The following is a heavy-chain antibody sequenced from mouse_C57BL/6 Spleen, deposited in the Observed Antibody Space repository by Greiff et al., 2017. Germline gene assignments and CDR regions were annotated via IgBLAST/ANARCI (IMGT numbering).Heavy chain of an antibody. Sequence: QVQLQQSGAELVRPGASVTLSCKASGYTFTDYEMHWVKQTPVHGLEWIGAIDPETGGTAYNQKFKGKAILTADQSSSTAYMELRSLTSEDSAVYYCTRDYYYGSSPAWFAYWGQGTLVTVSA. CDR2: IDPETGGT. J-gene: IGHJ3*01. D-gene: IGHD1-1*01. V-gene: IGHV1-15*01. CDR3: TRDYYYGSSPAWFAY. CDR1: GYTFTDYE.